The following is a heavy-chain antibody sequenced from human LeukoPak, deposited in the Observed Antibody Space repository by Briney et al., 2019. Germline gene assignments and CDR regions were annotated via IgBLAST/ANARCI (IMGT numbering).Heavy chain of an antibody. CDR1: GFSISCGYQ. CDR2: IHHSGNT. J-gene: IGHJ4*02. D-gene: IGHD2-15*01. CDR3: ARDTSSRWYLFDY. Sequence: SETLSLTCSVSGFSISCGYQGGWLRPTPGKGLEWIGTIHHSGNTDYNPSLESRVTMSVDTSKNEFSLKLNFVTAADTAVYYCARDTSSRWYLFDYWGQGTLVTVSS. V-gene: IGHV4-38-2*02.